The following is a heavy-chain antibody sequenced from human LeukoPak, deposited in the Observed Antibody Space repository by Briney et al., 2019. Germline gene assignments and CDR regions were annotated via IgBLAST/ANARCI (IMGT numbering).Heavy chain of an antibody. Sequence: SETLSLTCTVSGGSISSYYWSWIRQPAGKGLEWIGRIYTSGSTNYNPSLKSRVTMSVDTSKNQFSLKLTSVTAADTAVYYCARDRSYYNSGSYGGVFDYWGQGALVTVSS. V-gene: IGHV4-4*07. CDR2: IYTSGST. J-gene: IGHJ4*02. D-gene: IGHD3-10*01. CDR3: ARDRSYYNSGSYGGVFDY. CDR1: GGSISSYY.